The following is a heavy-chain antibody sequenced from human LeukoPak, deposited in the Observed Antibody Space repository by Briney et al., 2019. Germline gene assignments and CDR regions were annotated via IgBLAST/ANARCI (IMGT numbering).Heavy chain of an antibody. Sequence: TLSLTCTVSGGSISSGGYYWSWIRQHPGKGLEWIGYIYCSGSTYYNPSLKSRVTISVDTSKNQFSLKLSSVTAADTAVYYCARDSGGPTVTPFYYYYGMDVWGQGTTVTVSS. CDR2: IYCSGST. D-gene: IGHD4-17*01. CDR1: GGSISSGGYY. V-gene: IGHV4-31*03. CDR3: ARDSGGPTVTPFYYYYGMDV. J-gene: IGHJ6*02.